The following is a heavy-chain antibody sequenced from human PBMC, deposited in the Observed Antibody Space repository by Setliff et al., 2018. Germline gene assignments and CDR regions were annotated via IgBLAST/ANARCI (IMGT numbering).Heavy chain of an antibody. V-gene: IGHV4-39*01. CDR1: GDSISSSRYY. CDR3: ARGTSNGYNYWQFDY. CDR2: VYYSGTA. Sequence: SETLSLTCTVSGDSISSSRYYWAWIRQPPGKGLEFIGYVYYSGTANYSPSLKSRVTISVDTSKNQFSLTLSSVTAADTAVYYCARGTSNGYNYWQFDYWGQGALVTVSS. D-gene: IGHD5-12*01. J-gene: IGHJ4*02.